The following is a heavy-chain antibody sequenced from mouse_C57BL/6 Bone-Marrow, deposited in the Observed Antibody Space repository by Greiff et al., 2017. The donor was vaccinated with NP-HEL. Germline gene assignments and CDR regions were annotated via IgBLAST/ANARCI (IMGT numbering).Heavy chain of an antibody. V-gene: IGHV5-12*01. CDR1: GFTFSDYY. CDR3: ARQGDYGSSSWYFDV. CDR2: ISTGGGST. Sequence: EVHLVESGGGLVQPGGSLKLSCAASGFTFSDYYMYWVRQTPEKRLEWVAYISTGGGSTYYPDTVKGRFTISRDNAKNTLYLQMSRLKSEDTAMYYCARQGDYGSSSWYFDVWGTGTTVTVSS. D-gene: IGHD1-1*01. J-gene: IGHJ1*03.